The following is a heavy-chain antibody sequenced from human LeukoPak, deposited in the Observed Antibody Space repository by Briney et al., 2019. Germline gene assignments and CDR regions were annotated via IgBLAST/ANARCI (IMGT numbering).Heavy chain of an antibody. J-gene: IGHJ5*02. CDR1: GGSISSYY. CDR2: IYYSGST. Sequence: SETLSLTCTVSGGSISSYYWSWIRQPPGKGLEWIGYIYYSGSTNYNPSLKSRVTISVDTSKNQFSLKLSPVTAADTAVYYCARDLTRWGLDPWGQGTLVTVSS. V-gene: IGHV4-59*01. CDR3: ARDLTRWGLDP. D-gene: IGHD4-11*01.